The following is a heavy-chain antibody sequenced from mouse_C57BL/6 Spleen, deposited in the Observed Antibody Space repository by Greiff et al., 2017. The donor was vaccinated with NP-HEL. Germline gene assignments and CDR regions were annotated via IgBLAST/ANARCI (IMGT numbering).Heavy chain of an antibody. V-gene: IGHV3-6*01. CDR2: ISYDGSN. D-gene: IGHD1-1*01. CDR3: ARELDYYGSPWFAY. CDR1: GYSITSGYY. Sequence: VQLKESGPGLVKPSQSLSLTCSVTGYSITSGYYWNWIRQFPGNKLEWMGYISYDGSNNYNPSLKNRISITRDTSKNQFFLKLNSVTTEDTATYYCARELDYYGSPWFAYWGQGTLVTVSA. J-gene: IGHJ3*01.